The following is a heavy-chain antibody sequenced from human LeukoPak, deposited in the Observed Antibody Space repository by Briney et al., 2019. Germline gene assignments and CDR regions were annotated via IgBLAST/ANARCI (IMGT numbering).Heavy chain of an antibody. CDR1: GFTFSSYW. Sequence: PGGSLRLSCAAPGFTFSSYWMHWVRQAPGKGLVWVSRINSDGSSTSYADSVKGRFTISRDNAKNTLYLQMNSLRAEDTAVYYCARDAHTGSGTYWGGVDYYYGLDVWGQGTTVTVSS. CDR3: ARDAHTGSGTYWGGVDYYYGLDV. D-gene: IGHD3-10*01. CDR2: INSDGSST. J-gene: IGHJ6*02. V-gene: IGHV3-74*01.